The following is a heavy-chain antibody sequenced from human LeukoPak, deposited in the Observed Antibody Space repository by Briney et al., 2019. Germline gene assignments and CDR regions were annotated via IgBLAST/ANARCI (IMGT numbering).Heavy chain of an antibody. D-gene: IGHD2-2*01. CDR3: ASLCSSTSCYPHWFDP. V-gene: IGHV1-69*05. CDR2: IIPIFGTA. J-gene: IGHJ5*02. Sequence: SAKVSCTASGGTLSSYAISWVRQAPGQGLEWMGGIIPIFGTANYAQKFQGRVTITTDVSTSTAYMELSSLRSEDTAVYYCASLCSSTSCYPHWFDPWGQGTLVTVSS. CDR1: GGTLSSYA.